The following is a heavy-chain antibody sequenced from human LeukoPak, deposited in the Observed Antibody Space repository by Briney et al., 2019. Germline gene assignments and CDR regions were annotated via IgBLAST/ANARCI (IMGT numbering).Heavy chain of an antibody. D-gene: IGHD1-26*01. J-gene: IGHJ1*01. Sequence: PSETLSLTCTVSGGSISNYYWSWSRQPPGKGLEWIGYIYYSGSTNYNPSLKSRVTISVDTSKNQFSLKLSSVTAADTAMYYCARAVNSGSYTNFQHWGQGTLVTVSS. CDR1: GGSISNYY. CDR2: IYYSGST. CDR3: ARAVNSGSYTNFQH. V-gene: IGHV4-59*01.